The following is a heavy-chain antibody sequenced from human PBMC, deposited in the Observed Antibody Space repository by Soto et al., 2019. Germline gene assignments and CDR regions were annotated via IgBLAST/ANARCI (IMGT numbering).Heavy chain of an antibody. V-gene: IGHV3-23*01. CDR2: IGGDGAST. CDR3: AKDWFLS. CDR1: GFTFRRYA. D-gene: IGHD3-10*01. Sequence: PGGSLRLSCVASGFTFRRYAMIWVRQAPGKGLEWVSVIGGDGASTFYGDSVKGRFIISRDNSKNVVYLQMNSLRADDTAIYFCAKDWFLSWGQGALVTVSS. J-gene: IGHJ4*02.